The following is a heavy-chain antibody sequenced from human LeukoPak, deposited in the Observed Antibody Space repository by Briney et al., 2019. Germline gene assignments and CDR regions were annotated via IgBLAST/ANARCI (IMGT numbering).Heavy chain of an antibody. Sequence: PGGSLRLSCAASGFTFSNAWMSWVRQAPGKGLEWVGRIKSKTDGGTTDYAAPVKGRFTISRDNSKNTLYLQMNSLRAEDTAVYYCAKDRRPAGGYYMDVWGKGTTVTISS. J-gene: IGHJ6*03. CDR3: AKDRRPAGGYYMDV. CDR2: IKSKTDGGTT. D-gene: IGHD2-2*01. V-gene: IGHV3-15*01. CDR1: GFTFSNAW.